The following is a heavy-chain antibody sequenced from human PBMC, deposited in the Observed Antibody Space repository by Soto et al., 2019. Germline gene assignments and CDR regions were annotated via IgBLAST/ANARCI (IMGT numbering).Heavy chain of an antibody. CDR3: ARASMIVEKYDF. D-gene: IGHD3-22*01. Sequence: QVQLVQSGAEVKKPGASVKVSCKASGYSFIGYYIHWVRQAPGQGLEWMGWMTPNSCGTDYAQKFQGRVTMTRDTSISTAYMELNSLSSDATAVYYCARASMIVEKYDFWGQGTQVTVS. V-gene: IGHV1-2*02. CDR2: MTPNSCGT. J-gene: IGHJ4*02. CDR1: GYSFIGYY.